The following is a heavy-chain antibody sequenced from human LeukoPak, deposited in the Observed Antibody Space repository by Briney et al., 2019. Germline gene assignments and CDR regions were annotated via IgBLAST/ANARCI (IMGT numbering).Heavy chain of an antibody. CDR1: GFTFNNAW. CDR2: INQDGSEE. V-gene: IGHV3-7*05. D-gene: IGHD3-10*01. CDR3: ARDRGFPYKLAFDV. J-gene: IGHJ3*01. Sequence: GGSLRLSCAASGFTFNNAWMSWVRQAPGKGLEWVANINQDGSEEYYVDSVKGRFTISRDSAKTSLYLQMNSLRAEDTAVYYCARDRGFPYKLAFDVWGQGTMVTVSS.